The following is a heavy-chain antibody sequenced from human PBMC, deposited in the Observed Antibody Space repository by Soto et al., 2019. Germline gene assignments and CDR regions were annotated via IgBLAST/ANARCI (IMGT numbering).Heavy chain of an antibody. CDR1: GSTFSSYA. CDR3: AKTRTYYYDSSGYYIPSDFDY. V-gene: IGHV1-69*13. J-gene: IGHJ4*02. Sequence: GASVKVSCTASGSTFSSYAISWVRQAPGQGLEWMGGIIPIFGTANYAQKFQGRVTITPDQSTSTAYMELSNLRSEDTAVYYWAKTRTYYYDSSGYYIPSDFDYWGQGTLVTVSS. CDR2: IIPIFGTA. D-gene: IGHD3-22*01.